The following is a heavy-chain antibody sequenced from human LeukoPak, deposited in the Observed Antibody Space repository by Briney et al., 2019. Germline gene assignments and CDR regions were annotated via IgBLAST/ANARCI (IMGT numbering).Heavy chain of an antibody. CDR2: ISAYNGNT. CDR3: ARGHIPYTAASCDY. CDR1: GYTFTSYG. D-gene: IGHD2-2*01. V-gene: IGHV1-18*01. Sequence: GASVKVSCKASGYTFTSYGVSWVRQAPGQGLEWMGWISAYNGNTNYAQKLQGRVTMTTDTSTSTAYMELRSLRSDDTAVYYCARGHIPYTAASCDYWGQGTLVTVSS. J-gene: IGHJ4*02.